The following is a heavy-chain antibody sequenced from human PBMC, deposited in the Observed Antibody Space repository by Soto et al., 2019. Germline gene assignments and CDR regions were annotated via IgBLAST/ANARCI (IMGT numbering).Heavy chain of an antibody. CDR1: GFTFSSYS. CDR2: ISSSSSTI. CDR3: ARESRGYSYGYDYYYGMDV. D-gene: IGHD5-18*01. Sequence: EVQLVESGGGLVQPGGSLRLSCAASGFTFSSYSMNWVRQAPGKGLEWVSYISSSSSTIYYADSVKGRFTNYRDNAKNSLYLQMNSLRDEDTAVYYCARESRGYSYGYDYYYGMDVWGQGTTVTVS. J-gene: IGHJ6*02. V-gene: IGHV3-48*02.